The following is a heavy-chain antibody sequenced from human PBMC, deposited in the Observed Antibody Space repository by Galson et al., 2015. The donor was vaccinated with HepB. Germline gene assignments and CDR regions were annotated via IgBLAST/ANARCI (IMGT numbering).Heavy chain of an antibody. CDR1: GYTFTSNG. CDR2: ISANTGNT. CDR3: ARDRLHSLDY. D-gene: IGHD2-15*01. J-gene: IGHJ4*02. Sequence: ASGYTFTSNGISWVRQAPGHGLEWMGWISANTGNTNYAQKFQGRVTLTRDTSTSSVHMELRSLRTDDTAVYYCARDRLHSLDYWGPGSLVTVSS. V-gene: IGHV1-18*01.